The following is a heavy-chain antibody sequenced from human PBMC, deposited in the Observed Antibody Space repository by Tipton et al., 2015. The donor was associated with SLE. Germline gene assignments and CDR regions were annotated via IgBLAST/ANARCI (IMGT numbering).Heavy chain of an antibody. V-gene: IGHV4-38-2*02. D-gene: IGHD4-11*01. CDR3: AREFLNPVTTVHYYFDL. Sequence: TLSLTCAVSGYSLSSGYYWAWIRQSPGKGLEWFGSIFHSGYTHYNPSLESRVTISVDTSKNQFSLKLISVTAADTAVYYCAREFLNPVTTVHYYFDLWGRGTLVTVSS. CDR2: IFHSGYT. CDR1: GYSLSSGYY. J-gene: IGHJ2*01.